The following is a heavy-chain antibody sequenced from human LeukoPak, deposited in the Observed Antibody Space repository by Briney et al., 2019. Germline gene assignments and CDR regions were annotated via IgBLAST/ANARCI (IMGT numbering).Heavy chain of an antibody. CDR2: ISGSGGSI. J-gene: IGHJ4*02. CDR1: GFTFSDYA. CDR3: AKGGDGYNYYFDY. Sequence: GGALRLSCTASGFTFSDYAMSWVRQAPGKGLEWVSGISGSGGSIRYADSVKGRFIISRDNSKNTLYLQMNSLRAEDTAVYYCAKGGDGYNYYFDYWGQETLVTVSS. V-gene: IGHV3-23*01. D-gene: IGHD5-24*01.